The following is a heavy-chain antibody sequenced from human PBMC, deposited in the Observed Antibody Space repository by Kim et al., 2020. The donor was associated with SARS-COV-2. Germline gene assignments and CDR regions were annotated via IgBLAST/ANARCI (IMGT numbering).Heavy chain of an antibody. D-gene: IGHD3-3*01. Sequence: GGSLRLSCAASGFTFSSYAMHWVRQAPGKGLEWVAVISYDGSNKYYADSVKGRFTISRDNSKNTLYLQMNSLRAEDTAVYYCARDGYYDFWSGYYIRHY. CDR2: ISYDGSNK. V-gene: IGHV3-30-3*01. CDR1: GFTFSSYA. CDR3: ARDGYYDFWSGYYIRHY. J-gene: IGHJ4*01.